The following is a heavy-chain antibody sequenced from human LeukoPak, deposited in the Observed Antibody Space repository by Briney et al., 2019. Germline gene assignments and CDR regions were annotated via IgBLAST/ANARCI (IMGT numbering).Heavy chain of an antibody. CDR3: AAAPSLYYYMDV. CDR1: GGSISSGGYY. CDR2: IYYSGST. V-gene: IGHV4-31*03. Sequence: PSETLSLTCTVSGGSISSGGYYWSWIRQHPGKGLEWIGYIYYSGSTYYNPSLKSRVTISVDTSKNQFSLKLSSVTAADTAVSYCAAAPSLYYYMDVWGKGTTVTVSS. D-gene: IGHD6-13*01. J-gene: IGHJ6*03.